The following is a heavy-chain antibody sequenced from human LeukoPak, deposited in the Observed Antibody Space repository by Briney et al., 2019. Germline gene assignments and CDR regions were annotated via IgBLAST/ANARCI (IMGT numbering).Heavy chain of an antibody. Sequence: GSLRLSCAASGFTFSSYAMSWVRQAPGKGLEWIGYDYYSGSSNYNPSLKSRATISVDTSKNQFSLKMSSVTAADTAVYYCARDLKLDGSSGYYAFDIWGQGTMVTVSS. J-gene: IGHJ3*02. CDR1: GFTFSSYA. V-gene: IGHV4-59*01. CDR3: ARDLKLDGSSGYYAFDI. D-gene: IGHD3-22*01. CDR2: DYYSGSS.